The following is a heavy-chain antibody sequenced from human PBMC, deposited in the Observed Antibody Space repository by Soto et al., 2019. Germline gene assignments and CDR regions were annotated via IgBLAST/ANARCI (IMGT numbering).Heavy chain of an antibody. V-gene: IGHV3-30-3*01. CDR2: ISYDGSNK. J-gene: IGHJ4*02. Sequence: PGGSLRLSCAASGFTFSSYAMHRVRQAPGKGLEWVAVISYDGSNKCYADSVKGRFTISRDNSKNTLYLQMNSLRAEDTAVYYCARDRIYSSSWYDYWGQGTLVTVSS. CDR1: GFTFSSYA. D-gene: IGHD6-13*01. CDR3: ARDRIYSSSWYDY.